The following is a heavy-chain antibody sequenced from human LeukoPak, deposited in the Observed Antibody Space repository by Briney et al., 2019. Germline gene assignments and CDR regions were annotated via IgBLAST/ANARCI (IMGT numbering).Heavy chain of an antibody. CDR1: SGSISGYY. V-gene: IGHV4-59*01. D-gene: IGHD6-6*01. J-gene: IGHJ4*02. Sequence: SETLSLTCTVSSGSISGYYWSWIRQPPGKGLEWIGYIYYTGNTNYNPSLKRRVTISVDTSKTQFSLKLSSVTAADTAVYYCARGALDGSSFLNPYFDYWGQGTLVTVSS. CDR2: IYYTGNT. CDR3: ARGALDGSSFLNPYFDY.